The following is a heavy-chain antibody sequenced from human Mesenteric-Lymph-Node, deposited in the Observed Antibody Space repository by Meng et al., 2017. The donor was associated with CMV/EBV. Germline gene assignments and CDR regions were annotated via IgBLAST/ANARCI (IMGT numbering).Heavy chain of an antibody. CDR1: RATFSPYP. D-gene: IGHD3-10*01. CDR2: IFPIFGTT. Sequence: CKASRATFSPYPISWVRQAPGQGLEWMGGIFPIFGTTNYAQNLQGGITITADESTTTAYMELSSLRSEDTAVYYCARGGSGSPLDYWGQGTLVTVSS. J-gene: IGHJ4*02. V-gene: IGHV1-69*01. CDR3: ARGGSGSPLDY.